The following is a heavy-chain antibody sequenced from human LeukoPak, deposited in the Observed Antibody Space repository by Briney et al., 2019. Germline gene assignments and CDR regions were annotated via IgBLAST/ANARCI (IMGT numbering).Heavy chain of an antibody. Sequence: PGGSLRLSCAVSGFIFNSYAMSWVRQAPGKGLGWVSSVSASGGSTYHADSVKGRFTISRDNSKNTLHLQMNSLRADDTALYYCAKGALAAAGSGFDYWGQGTLVTVSS. CDR1: GFIFNSYA. CDR3: AKGALAAAGSGFDY. J-gene: IGHJ4*02. V-gene: IGHV3-23*01. CDR2: VSASGGST. D-gene: IGHD6-13*01.